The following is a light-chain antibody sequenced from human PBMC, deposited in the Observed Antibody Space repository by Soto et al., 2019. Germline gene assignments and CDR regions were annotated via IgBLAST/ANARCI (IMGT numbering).Light chain of an antibody. CDR3: QHGWA. CDR1: QSISSW. V-gene: IGKV1-5*01. Sequence: DIQMTQSPSTLSASVGDRVTITCRASQSISSWLAWYQQKPGKAPKFLIYDASFLQSGVPARFSGSGSETEFTLTISSLQPDDFATYYCQHGWAFGQGTKVDIK. CDR2: DAS. J-gene: IGKJ1*01.